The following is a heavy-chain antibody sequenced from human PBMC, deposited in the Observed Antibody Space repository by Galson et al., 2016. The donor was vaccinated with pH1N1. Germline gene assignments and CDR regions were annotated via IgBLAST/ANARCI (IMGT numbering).Heavy chain of an antibody. CDR3: ARKGTGWPLDY. CDR1: GFTFTTYG. V-gene: IGHV1-18*01. CDR2: ISGNNGDS. Sequence: SVKVSYKASGFTFTTYGSTWVRQAPGQGLEWMGWISGNNGDSHYAQKVKGRVTVTIDTSTSTAYLEVRGLTSDDTAVYYGARKGTGWPLDYRGQGTLVTVSS. J-gene: IGHJ4*02. D-gene: IGHD7-27*01.